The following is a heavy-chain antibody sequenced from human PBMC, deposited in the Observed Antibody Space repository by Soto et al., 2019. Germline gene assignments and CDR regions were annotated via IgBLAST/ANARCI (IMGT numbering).Heavy chain of an antibody. Sequence: GGSLRLSCAASGFTFSSYAMHWVRQAPGKGLEGVAVISYDGSNKYYADSVKGRFTISIENSKNTLYLQMNSLRAEDTAVYYCARDRRYYYDNSGPLDYWGQGTLVTVSS. CDR3: ARDRRYYYDNSGPLDY. CDR1: GFTFSSYA. J-gene: IGHJ4*02. V-gene: IGHV3-30-3*01. D-gene: IGHD3-22*01. CDR2: ISYDGSNK.